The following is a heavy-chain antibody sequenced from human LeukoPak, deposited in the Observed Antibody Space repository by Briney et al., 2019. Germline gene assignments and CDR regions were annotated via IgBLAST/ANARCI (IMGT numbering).Heavy chain of an antibody. D-gene: IGHD1-26*01. V-gene: IGHV3-33*08. J-gene: IGHJ4*02. CDR3: ATDRNSGKYYDY. CDR2: IYYDGSNQ. Sequence: GGSLRLSCAASGFTFSSHWMHWVRQAPGKGLEWVAVIYYDGSNQYYADSVKGRFTVSRDNAKNTLYLQMDSLRAEDTAVYYCATDRNSGKYYDYWGQGTLVTVSS. CDR1: GFTFSSHW.